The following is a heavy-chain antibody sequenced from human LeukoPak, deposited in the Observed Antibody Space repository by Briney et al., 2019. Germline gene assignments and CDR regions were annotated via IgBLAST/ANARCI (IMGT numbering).Heavy chain of an antibody. Sequence: GGSLRLSCAASGFTFNSYAMHWVRQAPGKGLEWVAVISYDGSNKFYADSVKGRFTISRGNSKNTLYLQMNSLRAEDTAVYYCARGKRSSGFDYWGQGTLVTVSS. CDR2: ISYDGSNK. D-gene: IGHD6-6*01. CDR1: GFTFNSYA. V-gene: IGHV3-30*01. J-gene: IGHJ4*02. CDR3: ARGKRSSGFDY.